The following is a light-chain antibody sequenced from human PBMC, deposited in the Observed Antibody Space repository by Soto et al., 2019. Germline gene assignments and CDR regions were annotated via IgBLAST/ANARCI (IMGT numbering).Light chain of an antibody. CDR1: SSDVGSYNY. V-gene: IGLV2-23*02. CDR2: EVS. Sequence: QSALTQPASVSGSPGQSITISCTGTSSDVGSYNYVSWYQQHPGKAPKLMIYEVSNRPSGVSSRFSGSKSGNTASLTISGLQAEDEADYYCCSSGGSPTYVFGTGTKLTVL. CDR3: CSSGGSPTYV. J-gene: IGLJ1*01.